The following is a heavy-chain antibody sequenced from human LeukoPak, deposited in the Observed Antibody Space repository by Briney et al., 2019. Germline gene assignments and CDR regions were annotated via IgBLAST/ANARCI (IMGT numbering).Heavy chain of an antibody. CDR3: ARGHSSGWYYTFDI. Sequence: KPSETLSLTCTVSGYSISSGYYCGWIRQPPGKGLEWIGSIYHSGSTYYNPSLKSRVTISVDTSKNQFSLKLSSVTAADTAVYYCARGHSSGWYYTFDIWGQGTMVTVSS. D-gene: IGHD6-19*01. CDR2: IYHSGST. CDR1: GYSISSGYY. V-gene: IGHV4-38-2*02. J-gene: IGHJ3*02.